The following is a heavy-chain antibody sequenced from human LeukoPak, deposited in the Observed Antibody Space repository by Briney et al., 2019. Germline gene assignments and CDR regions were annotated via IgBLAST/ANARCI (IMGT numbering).Heavy chain of an antibody. CDR1: GLTFRNYW. CDR2: INSDGSST. D-gene: IGHD2-15*01. J-gene: IGHJ5*02. CDR3: ARGGYCSGGSCYRIDP. Sequence: GGSLRLSCADSGLTFRNYWMHWVRQAPGKGLVWVARINSDGSSTSYADSVKGRFTISRDNAKNTLYLQMNSLRAEDTAVYYCARGGYCSGGSCYRIDPWGQEPWSPSPQ. V-gene: IGHV3-74*01.